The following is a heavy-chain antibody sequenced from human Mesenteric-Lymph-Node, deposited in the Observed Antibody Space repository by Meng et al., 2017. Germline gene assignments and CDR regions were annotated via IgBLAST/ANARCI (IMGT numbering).Heavy chain of an antibody. V-gene: IGHV4-59*01. D-gene: IGHD3-10*01. J-gene: IGHJ6*02. CDR3: ARVDDYGSGSYGMDV. CDR1: GGSISSYY. CDR2: IYYSGST. Sequence: GSLRLSCTVSGGSISSYYWSWIRQPPGKGLEWIGYIYYSGSTNYNPSLKSRVTISVDTSKNQFSLKLSSVTAADTAVYYCARVDDYGSGSYGMDVWGQGTLVTVSS.